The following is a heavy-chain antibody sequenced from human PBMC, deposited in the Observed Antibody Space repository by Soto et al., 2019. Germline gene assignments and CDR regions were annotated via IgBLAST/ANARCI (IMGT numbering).Heavy chain of an antibody. CDR2: IYHSAST. CDR1: GGSISSSNW. Sequence: QVQLQESGPGLVKPSGTLSLTCAVSGGSISSSNWWSWVRQPPGKGLEWIGEIYHSASTNYNPSLNNRLTISLDKSQTQFSLKLSSVTAADTAVYYCARDYYDSSGYHQTDAFDIWGQGTMVTVSS. V-gene: IGHV4-4*02. J-gene: IGHJ3*02. D-gene: IGHD3-22*01. CDR3: ARDYYDSSGYHQTDAFDI.